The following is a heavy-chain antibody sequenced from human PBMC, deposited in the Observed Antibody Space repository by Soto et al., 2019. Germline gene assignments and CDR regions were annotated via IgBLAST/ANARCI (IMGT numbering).Heavy chain of an antibody. V-gene: IGHV4-39*01. J-gene: IGHJ4*02. D-gene: IGHD4-17*01. CDR2: IYYSGST. CDR3: ARTVTNAPFDY. CDR1: GGSISSSSYY. Sequence: QLQLQESGPGLVKPSETLSLTCTVSGGSISSSSYYWGWIRQPPGKGREWIGSIYYSGSTYYNPSLKSRVTISVDTSTIQFSLKLSSVTAADTAVYSWARTVTNAPFDYWGQGTLVTVSS.